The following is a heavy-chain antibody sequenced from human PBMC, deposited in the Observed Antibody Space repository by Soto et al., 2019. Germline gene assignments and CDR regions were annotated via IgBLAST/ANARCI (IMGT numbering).Heavy chain of an antibody. CDR1: GDAISMSSHY. CDR3: ARVYKNGWPHFDY. J-gene: IGHJ4*02. CDR2: NYHSGST. Sequence: SETLSLTCTVSGDAISMSSHYLGWIRQPPGKGLEWIGSNYHSGSTYNNPSLKSRVTISVDTSKNLFSLKLRSVTAADTAVYYCARVYKNGWPHFDYWGRGNRGTVPQ. D-gene: IGHD1-20*01. V-gene: IGHV4-39*01.